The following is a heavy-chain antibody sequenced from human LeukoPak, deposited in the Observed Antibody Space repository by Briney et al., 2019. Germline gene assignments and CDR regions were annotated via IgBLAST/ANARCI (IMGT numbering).Heavy chain of an antibody. Sequence: PGGSLRISCAASGFTFSSYAMHWVRQAPGKGLEWVAVISYDGSNKYYADSVKGRFTISRDNSKNTLYLQMNSLRAEDTAVYYCARDRVGATRRPTIFDYWGQGTLVTVSS. CDR2: ISYDGSNK. CDR3: ARDRVGATRRPTIFDY. D-gene: IGHD1-26*01. V-gene: IGHV3-30*04. CDR1: GFTFSSYA. J-gene: IGHJ4*02.